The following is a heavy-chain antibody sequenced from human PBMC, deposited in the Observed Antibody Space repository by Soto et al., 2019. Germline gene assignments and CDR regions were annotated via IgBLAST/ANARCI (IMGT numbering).Heavy chain of an antibody. CDR1: GYTFTGYY. J-gene: IGHJ4*02. CDR2: INPNSGGT. D-gene: IGHD4-17*01. Sequence: ASVKVSCKASGYTFTGYYMHWVRQAPGQGLEWMGWINPNSGGTNYAQKFQGRVTMTRDTSTSTAYMELSRLRSDDTAVYYCARVGKSDYVPLFDYWGQGTLVTVSS. V-gene: IGHV1-2*02. CDR3: ARVGKSDYVPLFDY.